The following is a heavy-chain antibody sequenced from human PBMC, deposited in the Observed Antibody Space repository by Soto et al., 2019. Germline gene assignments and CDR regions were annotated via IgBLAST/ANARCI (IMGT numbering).Heavy chain of an antibody. V-gene: IGHV3-21*01. D-gene: IGHD1-26*01. CDR3: AKGGNLVGAALDFDY. J-gene: IGHJ4*02. CDR1: GGSFSGYY. Sequence: ETLSLTCAVYGGSFSGYYWSWIRQPPGKGLEWVSSINSAGSYIYYANSVRGRFTISRDNPKNSLSLQMNNLRAEDAALYYCAKGGNLVGAALDFDYWGQGTLVTVSS. CDR2: INSAGSYI.